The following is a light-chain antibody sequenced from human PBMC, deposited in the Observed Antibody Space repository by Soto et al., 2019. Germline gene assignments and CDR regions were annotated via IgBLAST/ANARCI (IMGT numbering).Light chain of an antibody. CDR3: QQRSTWPLIT. Sequence: EIVLTQSPATLSLSPRERATLSCRASQSVNTYLAWYQQKPGLAPRLLIYDASNRATGIPARFSGSGSGTDFTLTISSLEPEDFAVYYCQQRSTWPLITFVQGTRLEIK. CDR1: QSVNTY. CDR2: DAS. J-gene: IGKJ5*01. V-gene: IGKV3-11*01.